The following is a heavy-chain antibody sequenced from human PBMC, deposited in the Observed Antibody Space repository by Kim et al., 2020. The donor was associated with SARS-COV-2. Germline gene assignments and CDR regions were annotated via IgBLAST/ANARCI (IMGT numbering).Heavy chain of an antibody. CDR2: ISGSGGST. J-gene: IGHJ5*02. CDR3: AKDPRGDIVVVVAAKHWFDP. CDR1: GFTFSSYA. D-gene: IGHD2-15*01. V-gene: IGHV3-23*01. Sequence: GGSLRLYCATSGFTFSSYAMSWVRQAPGKGLEWVSAISGSGGSTYYADSVKGRFTISRDNSKNTLYLQMNSLRAEDTAVYYCAKDPRGDIVVVVAAKHWFDPWGQGTLVTVSS.